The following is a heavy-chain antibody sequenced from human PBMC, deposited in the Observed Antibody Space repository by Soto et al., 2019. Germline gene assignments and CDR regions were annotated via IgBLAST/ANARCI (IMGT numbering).Heavy chain of an antibody. Sequence: GGSLRLSCAASGFTFDDYAMHWVRQAPGKGLEWVSGISWNSGSIGYADSVKGRFTISRDNAKNSLYLQMSSLRAEDTALYYCAKDRGYCSGGSCYDLYYYYGMDVWGQGTTVTVSS. CDR1: GFTFDDYA. CDR3: AKDRGYCSGGSCYDLYYYYGMDV. D-gene: IGHD2-15*01. J-gene: IGHJ6*02. V-gene: IGHV3-9*01. CDR2: ISWNSGSI.